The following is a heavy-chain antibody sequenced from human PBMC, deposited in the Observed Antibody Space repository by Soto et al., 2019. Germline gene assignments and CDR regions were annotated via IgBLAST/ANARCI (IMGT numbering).Heavy chain of an antibody. CDR2: IIPILGIA. CDR1: GGTFSSYT. V-gene: IGHV1-69*02. J-gene: IGHJ3*02. D-gene: IGHD2-21*02. CDR3: ASRGCGGNSRSDAFDI. Sequence: QVQLVQSGAEVKKPGSSVKVSCKASGGTFSSYTISWVRQAPGQGLEWMGRIIPILGIANYAQKFQGRVTITADKSTSTAYMELSSLRSEDTAVYYCASRGCGGNSRSDAFDIWGQGTMVTVSS.